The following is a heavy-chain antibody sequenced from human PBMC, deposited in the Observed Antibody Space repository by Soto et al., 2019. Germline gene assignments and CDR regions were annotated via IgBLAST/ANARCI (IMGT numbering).Heavy chain of an antibody. Sequence: SETLSLTCAVSSGSISSSNWWSWVRQPPGKGLEWIGEIYHSGSTNYNPSLKSRVTISVDKSKNQFSLKLSSVTAADTAVYYCARWADSSSWYFDYWGQGTLVTVSS. CDR1: SGSISSSNW. D-gene: IGHD6-13*01. CDR2: IYHSGST. V-gene: IGHV4-4*02. J-gene: IGHJ4*02. CDR3: ARWADSSSWYFDY.